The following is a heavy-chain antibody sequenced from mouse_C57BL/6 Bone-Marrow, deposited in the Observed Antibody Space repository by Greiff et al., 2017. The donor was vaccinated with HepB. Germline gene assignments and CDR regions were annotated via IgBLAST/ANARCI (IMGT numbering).Heavy chain of an antibody. D-gene: IGHD1-1*01. J-gene: IGHJ2*01. V-gene: IGHV1-63*01. Sequence: VKLQESGAELVRPGTSVKMSCKASGYTFTNYWIGWAKQRPGHGLEWIGDIYPGGGYTNYNEKFKGKATLTADKSSSTAYMQFSSLTSEDSAIYYCARGYYGSSPYFDYWGQGTTLTVSS. CDR2: IYPGGGYT. CDR3: ARGYYGSSPYFDY. CDR1: GYTFTNYW.